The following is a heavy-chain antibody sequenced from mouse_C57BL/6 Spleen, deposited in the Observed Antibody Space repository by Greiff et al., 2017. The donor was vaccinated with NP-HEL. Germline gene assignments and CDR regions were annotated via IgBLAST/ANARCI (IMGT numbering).Heavy chain of an antibody. CDR1: GYTFTSYW. D-gene: IGHD1-1*01. J-gene: IGHJ2*01. Sequence: VQLQQPGAELVRPGSSVKLSCKASGYTFTSYWMDWVKQRPGQGLEWIGNIYPSDSETHYNQKFKDKATLTVDKSSSTAYMQLSSLTSEDSAVYYCARDHGHYYGSSYFDYWGQGTTLTVSS. CDR3: ARDHGHYYGSSYFDY. CDR2: IYPSDSET. V-gene: IGHV1-61*01.